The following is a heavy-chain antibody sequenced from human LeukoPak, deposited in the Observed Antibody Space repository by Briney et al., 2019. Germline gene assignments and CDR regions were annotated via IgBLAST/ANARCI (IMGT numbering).Heavy chain of an antibody. Sequence: KPGGSLRLSCAASGFTFSSYSMNWVRQAPGKGLEWVSSISSSSSYIYYADSVKGRFTISRDNAKNSLYLQMNSLRAEDTAVYYCARDKGYSSSWYYSHFDYWGQGTLVTVSS. V-gene: IGHV3-21*01. CDR3: ARDKGYSSSWYYSHFDY. D-gene: IGHD6-13*01. CDR1: GFTFSSYS. CDR2: ISSSSSYI. J-gene: IGHJ4*02.